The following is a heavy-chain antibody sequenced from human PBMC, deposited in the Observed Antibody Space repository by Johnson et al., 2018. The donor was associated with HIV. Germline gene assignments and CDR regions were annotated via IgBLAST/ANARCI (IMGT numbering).Heavy chain of an antibody. CDR1: GFTFSSYA. Sequence: QVQLVESGGGVVQPGRSLRLSCAASGFTFSSYAMHWVRQAPGKGLEWVAVISYDGSNKYYADSVKGRFTISRDNSKNILYLHMNIVRTDDTALYFCAKEGIVPTAAVVGPPVDLDLWGQGTTVTVSS. CDR3: AKEGIVPTAAVVGPPVDLDL. D-gene: IGHD5-12*01. V-gene: IGHV3-30*14. CDR2: ISYDGSNK. J-gene: IGHJ3*01.